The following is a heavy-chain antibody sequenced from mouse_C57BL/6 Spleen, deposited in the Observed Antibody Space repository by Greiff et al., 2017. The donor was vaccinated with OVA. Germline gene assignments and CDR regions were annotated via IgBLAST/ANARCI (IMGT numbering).Heavy chain of an antibody. CDR2: ISYDGSN. CDR1: GYSITSGYY. Sequence: EVKLMESGPGLVKPSQSLSLTCSVTGYSITSGYYWNWIRQFPGNKLEWMGYISYDGSNNYNPSLKNRISITRDTSKNQFFLKLNSVTTEDTATYYCARDGEGYYFDYWGQGTTLTVSS. CDR3: ARDGEGYYFDY. J-gene: IGHJ2*01. V-gene: IGHV3-6*01.